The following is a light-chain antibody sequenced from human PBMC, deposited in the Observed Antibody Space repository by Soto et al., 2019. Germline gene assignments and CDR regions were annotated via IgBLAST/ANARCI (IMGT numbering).Light chain of an antibody. CDR2: GAS. CDR1: QSIRSQ. CDR3: QQYSDYES. J-gene: IGKJ1*01. V-gene: IGKV1-5*01. Sequence: DIQMTQSPSTLSASVGVRVTISCRASQSIRSQLAWYQQKPGQAPKVLIYGASTLQSGVPSRFSGSGSGTEFTLTISSLQPDEIATYYCQQYSDYESFGQGTKVEI.